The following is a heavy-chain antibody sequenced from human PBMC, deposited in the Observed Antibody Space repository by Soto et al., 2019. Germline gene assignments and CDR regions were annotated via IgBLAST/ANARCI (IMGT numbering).Heavy chain of an antibody. V-gene: IGHV2-5*02. D-gene: IGHD1-1*01. CDR2: IYWDDDQ. CDR3: GHNCQLGRSLGF. J-gene: IGHJ4*02. Sequence: QITLKESGPTLLKPTQTLTLTCTFSGFSLSTSGVGVGWIRQPPGRALEWLALIYWDDDQRYSSSLKSRLTITKKTHKNHTVLTMTPMDTVDTGTDYCGHNCQLGRSLGFWGQGTLVTVSS. CDR1: GFSLSTSGVG.